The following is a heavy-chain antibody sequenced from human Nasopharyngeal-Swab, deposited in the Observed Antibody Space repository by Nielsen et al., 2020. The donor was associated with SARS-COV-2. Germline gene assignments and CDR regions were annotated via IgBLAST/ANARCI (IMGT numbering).Heavy chain of an antibody. CDR2: ISSSSSYI. CDR3: ARDQPPYDILTAYYYYMDV. D-gene: IGHD3-9*01. CDR1: GFTFSSYS. J-gene: IGHJ6*03. V-gene: IGHV3-21*01. Sequence: GGSLRLSCAASGFTFSSYSMNWVRQAPGKGLEWVPSISSSSSYIYYADSVKGRFTISRDNAKNSLYLQMNSLRAEDTAVYYCARDQPPYDILTAYYYYMDVWGKGTTVTVSS.